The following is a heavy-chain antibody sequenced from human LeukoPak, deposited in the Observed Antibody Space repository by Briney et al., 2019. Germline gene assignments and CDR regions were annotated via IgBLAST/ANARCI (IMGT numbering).Heavy chain of an antibody. J-gene: IGHJ5*02. Sequence: SVKVSCKASGYTFTSYDINWVRQAPGQGLEWVGMIIPMFRRGNHTEKFQDRVSITADESTSTVYMELSSLRFEDTAVYYCARVRLTAEALTWFEHWGRGTLVTVSS. D-gene: IGHD2-21*02. V-gene: IGHV1-69*13. CDR2: IIPMFRRG. CDR3: ARVRLTAEALTWFEH. CDR1: GYTFTSYD.